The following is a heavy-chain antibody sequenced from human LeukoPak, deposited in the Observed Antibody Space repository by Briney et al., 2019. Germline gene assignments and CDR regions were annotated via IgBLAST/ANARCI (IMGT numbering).Heavy chain of an antibody. CDR2: IRGGGTSE. J-gene: IGHJ3*02. CDR1: GFTFSAYA. Sequence: PGGSLRLSCTASGFTFSAYAMMWVRQAPGKGPEWVSAIRGGGTSEFYADSVKGRFRISRDNSKDTLFLQMNSLRAEDTAVYHCARDPNGDYIGAFDMWGPGTMVTVS. CDR3: ARDPNGDYIGAFDM. D-gene: IGHD4-17*01. V-gene: IGHV3-23*01.